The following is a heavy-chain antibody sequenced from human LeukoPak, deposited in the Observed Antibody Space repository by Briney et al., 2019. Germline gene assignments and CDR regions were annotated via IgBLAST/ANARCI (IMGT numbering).Heavy chain of an antibody. CDR1: GYTFTSYG. CDR2: INPNSGGT. CDR3: ARVMGGSGSPNY. D-gene: IGHD3-10*01. Sequence: GASVKVSCKASGYTFTSYGISWVRQAPGQGLEWMGWINPNSGGTNYAQKFQGRVTMTRDTSISTAYMELSRLRSDDTAVYYCARVMGGSGSPNYWGQGTLVTVSS. V-gene: IGHV1-2*02. J-gene: IGHJ4*02.